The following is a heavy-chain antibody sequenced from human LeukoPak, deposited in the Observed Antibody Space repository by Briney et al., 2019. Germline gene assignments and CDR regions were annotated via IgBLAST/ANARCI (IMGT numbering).Heavy chain of an antibody. Sequence: SVKVSCKASGGTSSSYAISWVRQAPGQGLEWVGRIIPILGIANYAQKFQGRVTITADKSTSTAYMELSSLRSEDTAVYYCAAVEMATPEQAADIWGQGTMVTVSS. CDR3: AAVEMATPEQAADI. V-gene: IGHV1-69*04. J-gene: IGHJ3*02. CDR2: IIPILGIA. D-gene: IGHD5-24*01. CDR1: GGTSSSYA.